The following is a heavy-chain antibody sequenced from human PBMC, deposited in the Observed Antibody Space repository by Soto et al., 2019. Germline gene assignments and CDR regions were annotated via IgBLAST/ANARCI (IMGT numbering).Heavy chain of an antibody. CDR1: GGSISSSNDY. CDR2: IFRSGTT. Sequence: QLQLQESGPGLVKPSETLSLTCIVSGGSISSSNDYWGWIRQSPGKGLEWIGSIFRSGTTHYNPSLKSRVTISLDTSKNQFSLKLSSVTAADTAVYYCARRLVTTDNDSFDVWGQGTMVTVSS. D-gene: IGHD4-17*01. J-gene: IGHJ3*01. V-gene: IGHV4-39*01. CDR3: ARRLVTTDNDSFDV.